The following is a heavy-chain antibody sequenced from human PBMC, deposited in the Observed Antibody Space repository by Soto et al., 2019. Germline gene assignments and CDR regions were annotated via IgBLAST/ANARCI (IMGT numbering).Heavy chain of an antibody. J-gene: IGHJ4*02. V-gene: IGHV6-1*01. CDR2: TYYKSEGYN. CDR3: ARVTGDVNGFDY. D-gene: IGHD7-27*01. CDR1: GDSVSSNMAA. Sequence: SQTLSLTCAISGDSVSSNMAAWNWIRQSPSRGLEWLGRTYYKSEGYNDSAASVKSRITIKPDTSKNQFSLKLNSVTPEDTAVYYCARVTGDVNGFDYWGQGTLVTVSS.